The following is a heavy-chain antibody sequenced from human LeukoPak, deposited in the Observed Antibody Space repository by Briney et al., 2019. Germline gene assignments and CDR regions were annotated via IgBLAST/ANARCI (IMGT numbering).Heavy chain of an antibody. CDR1: GFTFSSYA. V-gene: IGHV3-23*01. CDR3: ARRRRGLRLTSQSIEYYFDY. J-gene: IGHJ4*02. D-gene: IGHD5-12*01. CDR2: ISGSGGST. Sequence: PGGSLRLSCAASGFTFSSYAMSWVRQAPGKGLEWVSAISGSGGSTYYADSVKGRFTISRDNAKNSLYLQMNSLRAEDTAVYHCARRRRGLRLTSQSIEYYFDYWGQGTLVTVSS.